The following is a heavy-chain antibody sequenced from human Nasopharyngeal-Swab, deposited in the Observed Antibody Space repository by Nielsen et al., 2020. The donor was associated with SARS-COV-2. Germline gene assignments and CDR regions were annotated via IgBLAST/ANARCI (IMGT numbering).Heavy chain of an antibody. CDR2: IIPIFGTA. J-gene: IGHJ6*02. D-gene: IGHD3-10*01. Sequence: SVKVSCKASGGTFSSYAISWVRQAPGQGLEWMGGIIPIFGTADYAQKFQGRVTITADESTSTAYMELSSLRSEDTAVYYCARGGYYGSGSYFHYYYGMDVWGQGATVTVSS. CDR3: ARGGYYGSGSYFHYYYGMDV. CDR1: GGTFSSYA. V-gene: IGHV1-69*13.